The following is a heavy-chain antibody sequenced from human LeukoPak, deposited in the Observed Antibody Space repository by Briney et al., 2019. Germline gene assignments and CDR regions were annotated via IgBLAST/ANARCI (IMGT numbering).Heavy chain of an antibody. J-gene: IGHJ4*02. CDR2: ISVYNGNT. D-gene: IGHD2-8*01. CDR1: GYTFSIYG. V-gene: IGHV1-18*01. Sequence: ASVKVSCKASGYTFSIYGFSWVRPAPGQGLEWMGWISVYNGNTNYAQKFQGRVTMTTDTYTNTAYMELRSLRSDDTAVYYCAGSLGYCTSNVCYLKYWGQGTLVTVSS. CDR3: AGSLGYCTSNVCYLKY.